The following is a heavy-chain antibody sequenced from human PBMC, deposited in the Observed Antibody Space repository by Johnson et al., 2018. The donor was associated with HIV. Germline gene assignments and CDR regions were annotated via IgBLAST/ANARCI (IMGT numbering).Heavy chain of an antibody. CDR1: GFTFSSYW. V-gene: IGHV3-7*05. CDR2: IKQGGSEK. J-gene: IGHJ3*02. CDR3: ATLNGHAFDI. Sequence: VQLVESGGGLVQPGGSLRLSCAASGFTFSSYWMSWVRQAPGKGLEWVANIKQGGSEKYFVDSLKGRFIISRDNAKNSRYLQMNSLRAEDTAVYYCATLNGHAFDIWGQGTMVTVSS.